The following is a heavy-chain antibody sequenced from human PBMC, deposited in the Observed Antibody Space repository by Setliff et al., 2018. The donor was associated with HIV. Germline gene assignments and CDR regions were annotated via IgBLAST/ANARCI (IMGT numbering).Heavy chain of an antibody. CDR1: GDTLSIHP. Sequence: SVKVSCKASGDTLSIHPISWVRQAPGRGLDWMGGIIPAFGTPNYAQKFQGRVTITTDESTTTVFMELTGLTSEDTAVYSCARGSAVVTAKLDYWGQGTLVTVSS. CDR3: ARGSAVVTAKLDY. V-gene: IGHV1-69*05. J-gene: IGHJ4*02. D-gene: IGHD2-21*02. CDR2: IIPAFGTP.